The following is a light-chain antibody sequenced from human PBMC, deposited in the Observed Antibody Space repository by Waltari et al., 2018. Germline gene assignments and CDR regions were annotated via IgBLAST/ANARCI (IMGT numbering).Light chain of an antibody. CDR3: QQYDTSPAT. CDR1: QSLRVAY. Sequence: EIVLTQSPGTLSLSPGERATLSCRASQSLRVAYLAWYQQKSGQAPRLLIYGAMYRATDIPDRFSGSESGTDFTITISRLEPEDFAVYYCQQYDTSPATFGQGTKLEIK. J-gene: IGKJ2*01. CDR2: GAM. V-gene: IGKV3-20*01.